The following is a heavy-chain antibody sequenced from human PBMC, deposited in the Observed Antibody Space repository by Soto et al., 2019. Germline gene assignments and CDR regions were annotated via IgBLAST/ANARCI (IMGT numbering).Heavy chain of an antibody. CDR1: GYTFTSYG. CDR2: ISAYNGNT. D-gene: IGHD3-22*01. V-gene: IGHV1-18*01. CDR3: ARGLYYYDSSGYFY. Sequence: ASVKVSCKASGYTFTSYGISWVRQAPGQGLEWMGWISAYNGNTNYAQRLQGRVTMTTDTSTSTAYMELRSLRSDDTAVYYCARGLYYYDSSGYFYWGQGTLVTVSS. J-gene: IGHJ4*02.